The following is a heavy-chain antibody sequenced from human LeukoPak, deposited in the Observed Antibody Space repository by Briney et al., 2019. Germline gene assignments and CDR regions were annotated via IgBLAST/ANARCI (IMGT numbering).Heavy chain of an antibody. CDR1: GYTLTELS. CDR2: FDPEDGET. V-gene: IGHV1-24*01. J-gene: IGHJ5*02. D-gene: IGHD1-26*01. CDR3: ATVGAGIVGATKLFDP. Sequence: ASVKVSCKVSGYTLTELSMHWVRQAPGKGLEWMGGFDPEDGETIYAQKFQGRVTMTEDTSTDTAYMELSSLRSEDTAVYYCATVGAGIVGATKLFDPWGQGTLVTASS.